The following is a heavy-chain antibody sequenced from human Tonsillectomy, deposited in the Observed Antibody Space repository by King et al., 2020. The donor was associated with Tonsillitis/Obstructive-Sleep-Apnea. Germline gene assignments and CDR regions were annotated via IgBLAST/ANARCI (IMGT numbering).Heavy chain of an antibody. CDR3: AKDRGFGLVILYYFDY. CDR2: ISGSGDTT. D-gene: IGHD3/OR15-3a*01. CDR1: GFTFSSHA. Sequence: VQLVESGGGLVQPGGSLRLSCAATGFTFSSHAMTWVRQAPGKGLEWVSAISGSGDTTYYADSVKGRFTISRDNSKNTLYLQMNSLRAEDTAVYYCAKDRGFGLVILYYFDYWGQGALVTASS. V-gene: IGHV3-23*04. J-gene: IGHJ4*02.